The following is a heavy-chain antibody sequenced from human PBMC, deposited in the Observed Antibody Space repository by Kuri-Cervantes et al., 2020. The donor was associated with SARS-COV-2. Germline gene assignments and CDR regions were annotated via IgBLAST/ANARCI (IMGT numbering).Heavy chain of an antibody. D-gene: IGHD4-17*01. CDR2: IYHSGST. CDR1: GGSISSHY. V-gene: IGHV4-59*11. CDR3: ARGGDYGFWFDP. Sequence: SETLSLTCTVSGGSISSHYWSWIRQPPGKGLEWIGSIYHSGSTYYNPSLKSRVTISVDTSKNQFSLKLSSVIAADTAVYYCARGGDYGFWFDPWGQGTLVTVSS. J-gene: IGHJ5*02.